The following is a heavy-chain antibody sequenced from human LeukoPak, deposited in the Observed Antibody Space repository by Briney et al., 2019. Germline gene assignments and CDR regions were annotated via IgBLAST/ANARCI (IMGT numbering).Heavy chain of an antibody. D-gene: IGHD1-26*01. CDR1: GFTFSSYG. Sequence: PGGSLRLSCAASGFTFSSYGMHWVRQAPGKGLEWVAVISYDGSNKYYADSVKGRFTISRDNSKNTLYLQMNSLRAEDTAVYYCAKDVGATTIGFDYWGQGTLVTVSS. CDR3: AKDVGATTIGFDY. V-gene: IGHV3-30*18. J-gene: IGHJ4*02. CDR2: ISYDGSNK.